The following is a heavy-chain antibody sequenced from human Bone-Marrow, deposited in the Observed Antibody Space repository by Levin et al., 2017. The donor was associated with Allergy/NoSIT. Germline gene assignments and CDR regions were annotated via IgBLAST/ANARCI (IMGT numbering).Heavy chain of an antibody. Sequence: TGESLKISCAASGFPFETYGMNWVRQAPGKGLEWVSHISGSGSPTYYADPVKGRFTISRDNAKRSLYLQMSSLRVEDTAVYYCARGLYDFWGQGALVTVSS. CDR2: ISGSGSPT. CDR3: ARGLYDF. J-gene: IGHJ4*02. V-gene: IGHV3-48*04. D-gene: IGHD2-8*02. CDR1: GFPFETYG.